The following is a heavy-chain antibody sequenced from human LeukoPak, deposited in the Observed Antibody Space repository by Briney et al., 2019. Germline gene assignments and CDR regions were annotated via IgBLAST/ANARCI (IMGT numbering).Heavy chain of an antibody. D-gene: IGHD3-22*01. CDR3: ATGYYYDSSGYYGDAFDI. CDR2: IYYSGST. Sequence: SETLSLTCTVSGGSISSHYWSWIRQPPGKGLEWIGYIYYSGSTNYNPSLMSRVTISVDTSKNQFSLKLSSVTAADTAVYYCATGYYYDSSGYYGDAFDIWGQGTLVTVSS. J-gene: IGHJ3*02. V-gene: IGHV4-59*11. CDR1: GGSISSHY.